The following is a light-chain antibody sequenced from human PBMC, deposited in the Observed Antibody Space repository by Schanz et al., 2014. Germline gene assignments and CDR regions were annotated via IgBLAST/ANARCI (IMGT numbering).Light chain of an antibody. J-gene: IGLJ3*02. Sequence: QSVLTQPPSASGTPGQRVTISCSGSSSNIGSNTVNWYQQLPGTAPKLLIHNSDQRPSGVPDRFSASKSGTSASLAISGLQSEDEADYYCAAWDDSLNGWVFGGGTKLTVL. CDR2: NSD. V-gene: IGLV1-44*01. CDR3: AAWDDSLNGWV. CDR1: SSNIGSNT.